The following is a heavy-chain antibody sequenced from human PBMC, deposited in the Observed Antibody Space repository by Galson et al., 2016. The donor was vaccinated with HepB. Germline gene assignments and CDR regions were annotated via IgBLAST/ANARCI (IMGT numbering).Heavy chain of an antibody. D-gene: IGHD3-22*01. CDR1: GFTFSSYA. CDR3: ARHFSGSY. Sequence: SLRLSCAASGFTFSSYAMSWVRQAPGKGLEWVSAISGSGASTTYADSVKGRFTISRDNSKNALHLQTNSLRAEDTAMYFCARHFSGSYLGQGTLVTVSS. V-gene: IGHV3-23*01. J-gene: IGHJ4*02. CDR2: ISGSGAST.